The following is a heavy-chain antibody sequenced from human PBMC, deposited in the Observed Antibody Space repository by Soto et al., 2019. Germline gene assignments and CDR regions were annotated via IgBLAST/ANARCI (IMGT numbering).Heavy chain of an antibody. CDR1: GYTFTNYD. CDR3: APHTWDTGMPSRY. V-gene: IGHV1-18*01. J-gene: IGHJ4*02. CDR2: IGGYKGNT. D-gene: IGHD5-18*01. Sequence: QVQLVQSGAEVREPGASVKVSCKASGYTFTNYDVSWVRQAPGQGLEWMGWIGGYKGNTNYAQKLQGRVTLTPDTSTSTAYMELRSLRSDDTAVYYCAPHTWDTGMPSRYWGQGTLVTVSS.